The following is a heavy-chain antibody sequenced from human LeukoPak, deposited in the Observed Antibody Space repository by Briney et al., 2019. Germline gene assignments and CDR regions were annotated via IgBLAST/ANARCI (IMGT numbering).Heavy chain of an antibody. CDR3: TKDVQVGPTRGFFDF. J-gene: IGHJ4*03. Sequence: GGSLRLSCAASGFTLSSYTMSWVRQAPGKGLEWISVISATGFTTYHTDSVKGRFTISRDNSKSMLYLQMDGLRAEDTAIYFCTKDVQVGPTRGFFDFWGQGTLVTVSS. D-gene: IGHD1-26*01. CDR1: GFTLSSYT. V-gene: IGHV3-23*01. CDR2: ISATGFTT.